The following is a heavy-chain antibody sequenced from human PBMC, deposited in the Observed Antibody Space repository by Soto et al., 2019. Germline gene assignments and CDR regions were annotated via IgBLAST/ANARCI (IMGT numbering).Heavy chain of an antibody. D-gene: IGHD3-16*01. CDR1: GFTFSNAW. J-gene: IGHJ6*02. CDR3: TTDRLSDYYYYYGMDV. Sequence: EVQLVESGGGLVKPGGSLRLSCAASGFTFSNAWMNWVRQAPGKGLEWVGRIKSKTDGGTTDYAAPVKGRFTISRDDSKNTLYLQMNSLKTEDTAVYYCTTDRLSDYYYYYGMDVWGQGTTVTVSS. CDR2: IKSKTDGGTT. V-gene: IGHV3-15*07.